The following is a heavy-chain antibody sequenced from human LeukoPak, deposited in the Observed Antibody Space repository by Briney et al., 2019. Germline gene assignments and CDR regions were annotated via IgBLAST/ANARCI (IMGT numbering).Heavy chain of an antibody. CDR3: ARDLWFGESNWFDP. V-gene: IGHV3-48*04. D-gene: IGHD3-10*01. Sequence: PGGSLRLSCAASGFTFSSYSMNWVRQAPGKGLECDSYISSSSSTIYYADSVKGRFTISRDNAKNSLYLQMNSLRAEDTAVYYCARDLWFGESNWFDPWGQGTLVTVSS. J-gene: IGHJ5*02. CDR2: ISSSSSTI. CDR1: GFTFSSYS.